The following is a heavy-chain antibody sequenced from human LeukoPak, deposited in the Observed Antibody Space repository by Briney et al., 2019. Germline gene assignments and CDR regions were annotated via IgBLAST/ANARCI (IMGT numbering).Heavy chain of an antibody. D-gene: IGHD3-9*01. CDR2: INPNSGGT. Sequence: ASVRVSCKASGYTFTGYYMHWVRQAPGQGLEWMGWINPNSGGTNYAQKFQGRVTMTRDTSISTAYMELSRLRSDDTAVYYCAREYFDWSDAFDIWGQGTMVTVSS. CDR3: AREYFDWSDAFDI. CDR1: GYTFTGYY. V-gene: IGHV1-2*02. J-gene: IGHJ3*02.